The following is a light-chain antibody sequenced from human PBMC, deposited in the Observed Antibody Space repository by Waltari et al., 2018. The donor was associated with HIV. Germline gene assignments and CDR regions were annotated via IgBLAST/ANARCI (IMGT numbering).Light chain of an antibody. CDR2: GGS. CDR3: QQTYSLPLT. J-gene: IGKJ3*01. CDR1: QTISNY. Sequence: DIEMTQSPSPLSASVGDRVSITCRASQTISNYLNWYQQKPGRAPLVLISGGSFRQAGVPSRFSASVSGTDFTLTISGLQPEDFATYYCQQTYSLPLTFGPGTKLDFK. V-gene: IGKV1-39*01.